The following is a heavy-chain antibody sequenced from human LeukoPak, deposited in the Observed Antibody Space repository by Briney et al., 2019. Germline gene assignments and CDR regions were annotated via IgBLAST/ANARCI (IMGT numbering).Heavy chain of an antibody. V-gene: IGHV1-2*02. CDR3: ARDGDYGTGSHYRGCIDS. CDR1: VYSFTSFY. J-gene: IGHJ4*02. Sequence: GASVKVTCKTCVYSFTSFYIHWVRQAPGQGLEWMGWIHPRRGDTNYAQKFQGRVTMTRDTSISTAYLDLSSLRSDDTAVYYCARDGDYGTGSHYRGCIDSWGEGTPVTVSP. CDR2: IHPRRGDT. D-gene: IGHD3-10*01.